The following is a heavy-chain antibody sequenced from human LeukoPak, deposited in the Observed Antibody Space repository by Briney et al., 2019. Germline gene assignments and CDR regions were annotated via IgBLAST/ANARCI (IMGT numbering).Heavy chain of an antibody. J-gene: IGHJ4*02. CDR3: ANSGYSCGYYHFDY. D-gene: IGHD5-18*01. CDR2: ISFDGKNK. Sequence: PGRSLRLSCAASGFTFSNYVIHWVRQAPGQGLEWLAVISFDGKNKFYADSVKGRFTISRDNPRNTLYLQMNSLRPEDTSVYYCANSGYSCGYYHFDYWGQGTLVTVSS. V-gene: IGHV3-30*04. CDR1: GFTFSNYV.